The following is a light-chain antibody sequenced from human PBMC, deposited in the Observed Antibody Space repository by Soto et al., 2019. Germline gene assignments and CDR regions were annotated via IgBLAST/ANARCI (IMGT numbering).Light chain of an antibody. V-gene: IGKV3-15*01. CDR3: QQYNNWPWT. CDR1: QSVSSSY. CDR2: GAF. J-gene: IGKJ1*01. Sequence: EIVLTQSPTTLSLSPGERATLSCRASQSVSSSYLAWYQQKHGQAPRXXIHGAFTRATGIPARFSGSGSGTELTITISTLKSEDCEVDECQQYNNWPWTFGQGTKVDIK.